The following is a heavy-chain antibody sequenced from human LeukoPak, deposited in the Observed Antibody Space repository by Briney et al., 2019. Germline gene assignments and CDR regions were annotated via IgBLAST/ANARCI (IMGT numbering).Heavy chain of an antibody. J-gene: IGHJ3*02. D-gene: IGHD2-15*01. CDR1: GFTFSSYS. Sequence: GGSLRLSCAASGFTFSSYSMNWVRQAPGNGLEWVSSISSSSSYIYYADSVKGRFTISRDNAKNSLYLQMNSLRAEDTAVYYCARVYSRILADAFDIWGQGTMVTVSS. V-gene: IGHV3-21*01. CDR3: ARVYSRILADAFDI. CDR2: ISSSSSYI.